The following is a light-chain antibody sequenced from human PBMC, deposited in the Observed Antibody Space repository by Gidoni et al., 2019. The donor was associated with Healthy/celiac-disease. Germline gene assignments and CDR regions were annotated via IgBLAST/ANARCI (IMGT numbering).Light chain of an antibody. CDR3: MQALQTPLT. Sequence: VMTQSPLSLPVTPGEPSSISCRSSQSLLHSNGYNYLDWYLQKPGQSPQLLIYLGSNRASGVPDRFSGSGSGTEFTLKISRVEAEDVGVYYCMQALQTPLTFGQGTKLEIK. CDR1: QSLLHSNGYNY. CDR2: LGS. J-gene: IGKJ2*01. V-gene: IGKV2-28*01.